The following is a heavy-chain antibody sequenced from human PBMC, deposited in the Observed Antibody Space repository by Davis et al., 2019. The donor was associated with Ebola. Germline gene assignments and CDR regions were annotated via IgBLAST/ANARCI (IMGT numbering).Heavy chain of an antibody. CDR1: GYSFTSYW. V-gene: IGHV5-51*01. Sequence: PGGSLRLSCKGSGYSFTSYWISWVRQMPGKGLEWMGIIYPGDSDTRYSPSFQGQVTISADKSISTAYLQWSSLKASDTAMYYCARSIAVAGRDFDYWGQGTLVTVSS. CDR2: IYPGDSDT. CDR3: ARSIAVAGRDFDY. D-gene: IGHD6-19*01. J-gene: IGHJ4*02.